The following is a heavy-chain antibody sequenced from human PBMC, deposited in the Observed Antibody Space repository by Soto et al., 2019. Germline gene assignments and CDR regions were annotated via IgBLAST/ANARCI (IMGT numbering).Heavy chain of an antibody. CDR1: GGSISSGGYY. V-gene: IGHV4-31*03. CDR3: RRDPDY. J-gene: IGHJ4*02. CDR2: IYYSGNT. Sequence: QVQLQESGPGLVKPSQTLSLTCTVSGGSISSGGYYWSWIRQHPGKGLEWIGYIYYSGNTYYNPSPQKRINISVDTAKDPFSLKLSSVTAADTAVYYCRRDPDYWGQGTLVTVSS.